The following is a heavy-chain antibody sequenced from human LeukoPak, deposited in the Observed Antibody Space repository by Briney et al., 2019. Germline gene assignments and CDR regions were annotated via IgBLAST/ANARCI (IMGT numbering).Heavy chain of an antibody. CDR1: GFTFSSYF. CDR3: ARGSPAAGGKGAFHI. D-gene: IGHD6-13*01. V-gene: IGHV3-7*02. Sequence: GGSLRLSCAASGFTFSSYFMTWVRQAPGKGLEWVASIKQDGSEKYHVESVKGRFTTSRDNAKNSLYLQLNSLRAEDTAVYYCARGSPAAGGKGAFHIWGQGTLVTASS. J-gene: IGHJ3*02. CDR2: IKQDGSEK.